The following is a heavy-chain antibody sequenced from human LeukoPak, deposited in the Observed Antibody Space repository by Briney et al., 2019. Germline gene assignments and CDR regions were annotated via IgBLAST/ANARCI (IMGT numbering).Heavy chain of an antibody. CDR3: ARAYTFGGVIVAFDY. D-gene: IGHD3-16*02. CDR1: GFTFSSYE. V-gene: IGHV3-48*03. J-gene: IGHJ4*02. Sequence: GGSLRLSCAAPGFTFSSYEMNWVRQAPGKGLEWVSYISSSGSTIYYADSVKGRFTISRDNAKNSLYLQMNSLRAEDTAVYYCARAYTFGGVIVAFDYWGQGTLVTVSS. CDR2: ISSSGSTI.